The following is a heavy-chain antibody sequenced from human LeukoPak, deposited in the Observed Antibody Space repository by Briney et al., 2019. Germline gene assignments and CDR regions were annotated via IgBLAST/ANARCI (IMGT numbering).Heavy chain of an antibody. J-gene: IGHJ3*02. CDR3: ARFMVRGDSDAFDI. D-gene: IGHD3-10*01. CDR1: GFTFNSYS. V-gene: IGHV3-53*01. CDR2: IYSGGST. Sequence: AGGSLRLSCAASGFTFNSYSMVWVRQAPGKGLEWVSVIYSGGSTYYADSVKGRFTISRDNSKNTLYLQMNSLRAEDTAVYYCARFMVRGDSDAFDIWGQGTMVTVSS.